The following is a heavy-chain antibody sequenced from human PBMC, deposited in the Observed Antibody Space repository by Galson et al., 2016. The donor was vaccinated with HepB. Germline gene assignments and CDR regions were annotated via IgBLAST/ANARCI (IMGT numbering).Heavy chain of an antibody. CDR3: VRDGPFSDIDLDV. Sequence: SLRLSCAASGFSFSSYWMYWVRQAPGQGLVWVSHIDTDGCSSYYADSVEGRFTISRDNAENTLSLKMNSLRPEDTAVYFCVRDGPFSDIDLDVWGKGTTVTVSS. CDR2: IDTDGCSS. J-gene: IGHJ6*04. V-gene: IGHV3-74*01. D-gene: IGHD2-15*01. CDR1: GFSFSSYW.